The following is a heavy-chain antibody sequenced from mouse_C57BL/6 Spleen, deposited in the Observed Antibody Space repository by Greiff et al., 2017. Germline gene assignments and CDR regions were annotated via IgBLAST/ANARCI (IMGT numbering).Heavy chain of an antibody. V-gene: IGHV1-69*01. CDR1: GYTFTSYW. J-gene: IGHJ4*01. CDR2: IDPSDSYT. D-gene: IGHD2-1*01. CDR3: ARRYGNYYYAMDY. Sequence: QVQLQQPGAELVMPGASVKLSCKASGYTFTSYWMHWVKQRPGQGLEWIGEIDPSDSYTNYNQKFKVKSTLTVDKSSSTAYMQLSSLTSEDSAVYYCARRYGNYYYAMDYWGQGTSVTVSS.